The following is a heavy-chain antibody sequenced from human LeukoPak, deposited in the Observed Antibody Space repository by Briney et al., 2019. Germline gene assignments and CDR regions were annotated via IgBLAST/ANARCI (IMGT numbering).Heavy chain of an antibody. V-gene: IGHV3-48*03. CDR2: ISSSGSTI. CDR3: AELGITMIGGV. D-gene: IGHD3-10*02. CDR1: GFTFSGYE. Sequence: PGGSLRLSCAASGFTFSGYEMNWVRQAPGKGLEWVSYISSSGSTIYYADSVKGRLTISRDNAKNSLYLQMNSLRAEDTAVYYCAELGITMIGGVWGKGTTVTISS. J-gene: IGHJ6*04.